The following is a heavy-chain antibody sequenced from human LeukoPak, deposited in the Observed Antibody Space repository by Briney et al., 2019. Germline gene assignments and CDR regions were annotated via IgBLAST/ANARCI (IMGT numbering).Heavy chain of an antibody. CDR1: GYTFTSYD. CDR3: ARVLLWFGELSTGFDP. D-gene: IGHD3-10*01. V-gene: IGHV1-8*02. Sequence: GASVKVSCKASGYTFTSYDINWVRQATGQGLEWMGWMNPNSGNTGYAQKFQGRVTMTRNTSISTAYMELSSLRSEDTAVYYCARVLLWFGELSTGFDPWGQGTLVTVSS. J-gene: IGHJ5*02. CDR2: MNPNSGNT.